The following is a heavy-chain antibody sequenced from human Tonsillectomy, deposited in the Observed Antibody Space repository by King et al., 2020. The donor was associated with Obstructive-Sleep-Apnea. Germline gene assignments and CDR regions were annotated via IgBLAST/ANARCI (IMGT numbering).Heavy chain of an antibody. CDR2: IRSKTDNYAT. Sequence: VQLVESGGGLVQPGGSLTLSCAASGFTFSGSAMHWVRQASGGGLEWVGRIRSKTDNYATTYAASVKCRFTISRDDSRNTAYLQMNSLKIEDTAVYYFLYYASLAGDFASWGPGTLVTVSS. D-gene: IGHD3-9*01. J-gene: IGHJ5*02. CDR3: LYYASLAGDFAS. CDR1: GFTFSGSA. V-gene: IGHV3-73*01.